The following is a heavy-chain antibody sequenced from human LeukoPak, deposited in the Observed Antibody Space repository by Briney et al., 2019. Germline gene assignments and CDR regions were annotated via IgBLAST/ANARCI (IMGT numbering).Heavy chain of an antibody. CDR3: ARRAADSGYSYHV. D-gene: IGHD5-18*01. CDR1: GGSVSSSSHY. Sequence: SETLSLTCTVSGGSVSSSSHYWGCIRQPPGKGLEWIGSLYNSGSTDYNPSLRSRVTISVNPSKNHFSLKLTSVTAADTAVYYCARRAADSGYSYHVWGQGILVTVSS. V-gene: IGHV4-39*02. CDR2: LYNSGST. J-gene: IGHJ4*02.